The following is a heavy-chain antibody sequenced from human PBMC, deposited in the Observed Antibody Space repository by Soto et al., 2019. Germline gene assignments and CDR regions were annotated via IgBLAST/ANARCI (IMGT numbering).Heavy chain of an antibody. CDR1: GFTFSNYA. CDR2: VAYNGDP. CDR3: AKTRGTTVPCGTRTFDF. D-gene: IGHD1-1*01. J-gene: IGHJ4*02. Sequence: VQLLESGGGLVQPGGSLRLSCEASGFTFSNYAMTWVRQAPGKGLEWVSTVAYNGDPYSPDSVRGRFTISRDNSRNTVTLQMTSLRAEDTAVYFCAKTRGTTVPCGTRTFDFWGQGALVTVSS. V-gene: IGHV3-23*01.